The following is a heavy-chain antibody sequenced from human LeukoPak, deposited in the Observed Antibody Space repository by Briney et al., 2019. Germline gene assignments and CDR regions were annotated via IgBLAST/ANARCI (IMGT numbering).Heavy chain of an antibody. CDR3: ARYSGFQFDY. CDR2: IFYSVST. J-gene: IGHJ4*02. D-gene: IGHD5-12*01. V-gene: IGHV4-39*01. CDR1: GGSISSSGSY. Sequence: SETLSLTCIVSGGSISSSGSYWGWIRQPPGEGLELIRNIFYSVSTYYIPSLKSRVTISVNTSKNQFSLKLSSVTAADTAVYYCARYSGFQFDYWGQGTLVTVSS.